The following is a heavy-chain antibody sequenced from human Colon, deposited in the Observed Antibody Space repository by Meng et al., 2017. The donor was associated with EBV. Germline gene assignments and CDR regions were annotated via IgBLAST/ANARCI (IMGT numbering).Heavy chain of an antibody. CDR3: ATGGRPLWSH. Sequence: QVQLLQSGAEVKKPGASVNVSCKASGYTFSGDAMHWLRQAPGQRPEWIGWINTANGNTKYSQKFQGRVSITRDRSATTTNMELSSLTSEDTAVYYCATGGRPLWSHWGQGPLVTVSS. CDR1: GYTFSGDA. CDR2: INTANGNT. D-gene: IGHD2-8*02. J-gene: IGHJ4*02. V-gene: IGHV1-3*04.